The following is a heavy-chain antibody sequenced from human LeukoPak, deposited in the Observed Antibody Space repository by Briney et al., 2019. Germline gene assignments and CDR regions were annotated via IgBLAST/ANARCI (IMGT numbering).Heavy chain of an antibody. CDR1: GFTFSDCA. Sequence: GGSLRLSCAASGFTFSDCAVHWVRQAPGKGLEWVALISYDGSNKYYADSVKGRVTISRDNSQNTMSLQMNSLRREDTAVYYCASRTNSGPPFWGQGTLVTVSS. CDR3: ASRTNSGPPF. CDR2: ISYDGSNK. J-gene: IGHJ1*01. V-gene: IGHV3-30-3*01. D-gene: IGHD3-10*01.